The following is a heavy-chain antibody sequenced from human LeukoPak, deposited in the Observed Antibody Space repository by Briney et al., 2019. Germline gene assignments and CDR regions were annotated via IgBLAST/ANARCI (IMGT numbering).Heavy chain of an antibody. CDR1: GFTFSSYA. V-gene: IGHV3-23*01. CDR3: AKDYIAVWPFDY. CDR2: ISGGGGST. Sequence: PGGSLRLSCAASGFTFSSYAMSWVRQAPGKGLEWVSAISGGGGSTYYADSVKGRFTISRDNSKNTLYLQMNSLRVEDTAVYYCAKDYIAVWPFDYWGQGTLVTVSS. D-gene: IGHD6-19*01. J-gene: IGHJ4*02.